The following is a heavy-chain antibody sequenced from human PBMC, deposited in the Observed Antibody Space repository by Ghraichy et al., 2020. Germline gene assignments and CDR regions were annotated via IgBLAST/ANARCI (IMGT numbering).Heavy chain of an antibody. CDR1: GFTVSSNY. V-gene: IGHV3-53*01. Sequence: GGSLRLSCAASGFTVSSNYMSWVRQAPGKGLEWVSVIYSGGSTYYADSVKGRFTISRDNSKNTLYLQMNSLRAEDTAVYYCASLGITRLKGADYWGQGTLVTVSS. CDR2: IYSGGST. D-gene: IGHD3-10*01. CDR3: ASLGITRLKGADY. J-gene: IGHJ4*02.